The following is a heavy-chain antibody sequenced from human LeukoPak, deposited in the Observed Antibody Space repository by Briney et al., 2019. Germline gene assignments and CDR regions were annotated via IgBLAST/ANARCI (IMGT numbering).Heavy chain of an antibody. D-gene: IGHD6-13*01. CDR2: MDPNSGNT. V-gene: IGHV1-8*01. CDR1: AYTFTSYD. J-gene: IGHJ4*02. CDR3: ARGHGPGGSRWPNLDH. Sequence: GASVKVSCKASAYTFTSYDINWVRQATGQGLGWMGWMDPNSGNTAYAQKFQGRVTMTRDTSISTAYMELSSLRSEDTAVYYCARGHGPGGSRWPNLDHWGQGTLVTVSS.